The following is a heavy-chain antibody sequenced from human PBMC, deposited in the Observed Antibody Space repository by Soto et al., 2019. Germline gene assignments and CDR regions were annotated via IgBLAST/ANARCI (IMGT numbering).Heavy chain of an antibody. CDR2: TWSDESRK. V-gene: IGHV3-33*01. CDR3: ARGRPGPVPTIPLLDN. Sequence: QVQLVESGGGVVQPGRSLRLSCTASGFSFSSYGMHWVRQAPGKGLEWVAITWSDESRKYYADSVKGRFTISRDNSKNIVILQMDRLRAEDTALYCCARGRPGPVPTIPLLDNWGQGTLVTGSS. J-gene: IGHJ4*02. D-gene: IGHD2-2*01. CDR1: GFSFSSYG.